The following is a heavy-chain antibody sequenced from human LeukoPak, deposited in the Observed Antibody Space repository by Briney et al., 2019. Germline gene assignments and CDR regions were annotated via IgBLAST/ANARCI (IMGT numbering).Heavy chain of an antibody. J-gene: IGHJ4*02. D-gene: IGHD4-17*01. Sequence: SETLSLTCAVSGYSISSGYYWGWIRPPPGKGLEWIGSIYHSGSTYYNPSLKSRVTISVDTSKNQFSLKLSSVTAADTAVYYCARLRENGDYGIDYWGQGTLVTVPS. CDR1: GYSISSGYY. CDR2: IYHSGST. CDR3: ARLRENGDYGIDY. V-gene: IGHV4-38-2*01.